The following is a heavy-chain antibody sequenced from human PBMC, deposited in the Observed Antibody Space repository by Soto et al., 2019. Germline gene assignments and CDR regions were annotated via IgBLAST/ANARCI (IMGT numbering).Heavy chain of an antibody. V-gene: IGHV3-33*01. CDR2: IWYDGSNK. CDR1: GVTFSSYG. J-gene: IGHJ5*02. D-gene: IGHD2-15*01. CDR3: ARDLSAATLNWFDP. Sequence: TGGFLRLSCAASGVTFSSYGMRWVRQAPGKGLEWVAVIWYDGSNKYYADSVKGRFTISRDNSKNTLYLQMNSLRAEDTAVYYCARDLSAATLNWFDPWGQGTLVTVSS.